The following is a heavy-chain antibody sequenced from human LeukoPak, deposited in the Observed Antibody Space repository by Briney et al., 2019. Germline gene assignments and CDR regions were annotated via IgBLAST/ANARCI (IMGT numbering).Heavy chain of an antibody. CDR3: ARGFRSIAARPAFFDY. V-gene: IGHV3-21*01. Sequence: GGSLRLSCAASGFTFSSYSMNWVRQAPGKGLEWVSSISSSSSYIYYADSVKGRFTISRDNAKNSLYLQMYSLRAEDTAVYYCARGFRSIAARPAFFDYWGQGTLVTVSS. D-gene: IGHD6-6*01. CDR2: ISSSSSYI. CDR1: GFTFSSYS. J-gene: IGHJ4*02.